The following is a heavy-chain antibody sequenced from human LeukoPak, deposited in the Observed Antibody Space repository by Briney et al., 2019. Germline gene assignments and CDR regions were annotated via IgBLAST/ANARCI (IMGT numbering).Heavy chain of an antibody. CDR3: AITASMVRGSRWFDP. CDR1: GYTFAIYD. Sequence: ASVKVSCKASGYTFAIYDINWVRQAPGQGLEWMGWISAYNGNTNYAQKLQGRVTMTTDTSTSTAYMELRSLRSDDTAVYYCAITASMVRGSRWFDPWGQGTLVTVSS. D-gene: IGHD3-10*01. CDR2: ISAYNGNT. J-gene: IGHJ5*02. V-gene: IGHV1-18*01.